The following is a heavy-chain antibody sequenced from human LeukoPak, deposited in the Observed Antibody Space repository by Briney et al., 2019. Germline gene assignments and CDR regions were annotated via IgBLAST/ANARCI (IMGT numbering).Heavy chain of an antibody. CDR1: GYSFTSYW. CDR3: VRKAYTSGWFIDY. V-gene: IGHV5-51*01. Sequence: GESLKISCKGSGYSFTSYWIGWVRQMPGKGLEWMGSIHPGDSDTRYSPSFQGQVTISADKSISTAYLQWSSLKASDSAMYYCVRKAYTSGWFIDYWGQGALVTVS. CDR2: IHPGDSDT. D-gene: IGHD6-19*01. J-gene: IGHJ4*02.